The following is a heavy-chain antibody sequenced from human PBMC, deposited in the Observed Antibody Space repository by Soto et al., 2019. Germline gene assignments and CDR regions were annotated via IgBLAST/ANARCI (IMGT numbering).Heavy chain of an antibody. CDR1: GGSFSGYY. D-gene: IGHD6-19*01. V-gene: IGHV4-34*01. J-gene: IGHJ6*02. CDR2: INHSGST. Sequence: SETLSLTCAVYGGSFSGYYRSWIRQPPGKGLEWIGEINHSGSTNYNPSLKSRVTISVDTSKNQFSLKLSSVTAADTAVYYCARLPIAVAGRYYYYGMDVWGQGTTVTVSS. CDR3: ARLPIAVAGRYYYYGMDV.